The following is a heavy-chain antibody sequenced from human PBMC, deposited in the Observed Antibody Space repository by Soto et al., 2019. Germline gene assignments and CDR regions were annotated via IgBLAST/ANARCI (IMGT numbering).Heavy chain of an antibody. CDR1: GFTFSSFA. J-gene: IGHJ4*02. Sequence: GGSLRLCCAASGFTFSSFALSWVRQAPGKGLEWVSAISGSGDGTDYADSVKGRFTISRDNSKNTLYLQMNSLRAEDTAVYYCAGPGYSSQDYWGQGALVTVSS. CDR3: AGPGYSSQDY. V-gene: IGHV3-23*01. D-gene: IGHD5-18*01. CDR2: ISGSGDGT.